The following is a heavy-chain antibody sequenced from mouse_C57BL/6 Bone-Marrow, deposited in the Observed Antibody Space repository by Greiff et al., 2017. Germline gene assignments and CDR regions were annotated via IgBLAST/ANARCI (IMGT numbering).Heavy chain of an antibody. D-gene: IGHD1-1*01. Sequence: EVHLVESGGDLVKPGGSLKLSCAASGFTFSSYGMSWVRQTPDKRLEWVATISSGGSYTYYPDSVKGRFTISRDNAKNTLYLQMSSLKSEDTAMYYCARPITTVVVSYWYFDVWGTGTTVTVSS. J-gene: IGHJ1*03. CDR1: GFTFSSYG. V-gene: IGHV5-6*01. CDR3: ARPITTVVVSYWYFDV. CDR2: ISSGGSYT.